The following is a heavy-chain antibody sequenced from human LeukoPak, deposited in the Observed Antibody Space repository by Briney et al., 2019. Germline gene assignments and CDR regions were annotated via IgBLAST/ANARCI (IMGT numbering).Heavy chain of an antibody. Sequence: PGGSLRLSCAASGFTVSSNYMSWIRQAPGKGLEWVSYISSSGSTIYYADSVKGRFTISRDNAKNSLYLQMNSLRAEDTAVYYCARESTGTTSDYGMDVWGQGTTVTVSS. CDR1: GFTVSSNY. CDR2: ISSSGSTI. V-gene: IGHV3-11*01. J-gene: IGHJ6*02. CDR3: ARESTGTTSDYGMDV. D-gene: IGHD1-1*01.